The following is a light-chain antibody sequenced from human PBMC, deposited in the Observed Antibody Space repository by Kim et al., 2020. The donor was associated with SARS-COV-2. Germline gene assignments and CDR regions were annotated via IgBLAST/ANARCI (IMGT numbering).Light chain of an antibody. V-gene: IGLV2-23*02. CDR1: SSDVGSYNL. CDR2: EVS. J-gene: IGLJ7*01. Sequence: QSALTQPASVSGSPGQSITISCTGTSSDVGSYNLVSWYQQHTGKAPKLMIYEVSKRPSGVSNRFSGSKSGNTASLTISGLQAEDEADYYCCSYAGSSTYAVFGGGTQRPSS. CDR3: CSYAGSSTYAV.